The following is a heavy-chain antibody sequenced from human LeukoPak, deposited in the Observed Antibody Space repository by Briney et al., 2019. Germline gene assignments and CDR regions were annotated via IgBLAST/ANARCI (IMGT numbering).Heavy chain of an antibody. CDR3: ARQVRGVIHFDY. V-gene: IGHV4-39*07. J-gene: IGHJ4*02. D-gene: IGHD3-10*01. CDR1: GGTISSSSFY. CDR2: VYYNGYT. Sequence: SETLSLTCSVSGGTISSSSFYWGWIRQPPGKGLEWIGSVYYNGYTYYDPSLKSRVTMSVDTSKNQFSLKLSSVTAADTAVYYCARQVRGVIHFDYWGQGTLVTVSS.